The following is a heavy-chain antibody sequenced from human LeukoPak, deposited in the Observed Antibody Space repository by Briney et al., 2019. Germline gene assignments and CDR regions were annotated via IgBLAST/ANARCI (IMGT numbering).Heavy chain of an antibody. V-gene: IGHV3-49*04. CDR1: RFTFSAYA. J-gene: IGHJ4*02. CDR3: TRGYGHYDSSGYH. Sequence: PGRSLRLSCTASRFTFSAYAVSWVRQAPGKGLEWVGFIRSKVDAETTGYAASVKGRFTVSRDDSKSIAYLQMNSLKTEDTAVYYCTRGYGHYDSSGYHWGQGTLVTVSS. D-gene: IGHD3-22*01. CDR2: IRSKVDAETT.